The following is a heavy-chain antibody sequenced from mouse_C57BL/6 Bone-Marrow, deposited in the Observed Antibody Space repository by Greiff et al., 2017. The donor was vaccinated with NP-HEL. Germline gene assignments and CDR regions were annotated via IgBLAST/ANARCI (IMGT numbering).Heavy chain of an antibody. CDR1: GYTFTSYG. CDR2: IYPRSGNT. J-gene: IGHJ3*01. CDR3: AREKTGTSAY. V-gene: IGHV1-81*01. Sequence: QVQLQQSGAELARPGASVKLSCTASGYTFTSYGISWVKQRPGQGLEWIGEIYPRSGNTYYNEKLKGKATLTADKSSSTAYMELRSLTSEDTAVYYCAREKTGTSAYWGQGTLVTVSA. D-gene: IGHD3-3*01.